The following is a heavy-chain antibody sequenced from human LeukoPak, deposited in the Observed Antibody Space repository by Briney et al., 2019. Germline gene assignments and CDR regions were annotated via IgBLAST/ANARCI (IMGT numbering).Heavy chain of an antibody. CDR2: ISGSGGST. CDR3: AKERGSGSYYNVVFDY. D-gene: IGHD3-10*01. V-gene: IGHV3-23*01. J-gene: IGHJ4*02. CDR1: GFTFSSYA. Sequence: AGGSLRLSCAASGFTFSSYAISWVRQAPGKGLEWVSAISGSGGSTYYADSVKGRFTISRDNSKNTLYLQMNSLRAEDTAVYYCAKERGSGSYYNVVFDYWGQGTLVTVSS.